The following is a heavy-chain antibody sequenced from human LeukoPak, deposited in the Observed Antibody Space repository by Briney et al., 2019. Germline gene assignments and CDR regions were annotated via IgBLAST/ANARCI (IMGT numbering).Heavy chain of an antibody. CDR1: GYTFSSYG. Sequence: GGSLRLSCAASGYTFSSYGMHWVRQAPGKGLEWVAFIRYDGSNKYYADSVKGRFTISRDNSKNTLYLQMNSLRAEDTAVYYCAKDGITMIVVARYDKYYFDYWGQGTLVTVSS. J-gene: IGHJ4*02. CDR3: AKDGITMIVVARYDKYYFDY. V-gene: IGHV3-30*02. D-gene: IGHD3-22*01. CDR2: IRYDGSNK.